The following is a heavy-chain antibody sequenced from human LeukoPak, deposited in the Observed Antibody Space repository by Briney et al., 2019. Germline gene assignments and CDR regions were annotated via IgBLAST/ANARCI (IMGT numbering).Heavy chain of an antibody. V-gene: IGHV3-66*01. CDR3: ARSPRGYSYLWFDP. D-gene: IGHD5-18*01. J-gene: IGHJ5*02. CDR1: GFTVSNNY. CDR2: IYSGGST. Sequence: PGGSLRLSCAASGFTVSNNYMSWVRQAPGKGLEWVSVIYSGGSTYYADSVKDRFTISRDNSRNTLYLQMNSLRAEDTAVYYCARSPRGYSYLWFDPWGQGTLVTVSS.